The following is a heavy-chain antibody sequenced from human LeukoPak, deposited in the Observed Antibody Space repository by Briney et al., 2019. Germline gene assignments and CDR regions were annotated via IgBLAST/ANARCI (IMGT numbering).Heavy chain of an antibody. V-gene: IGHV4-30-2*01. Sequence: SETLSLTCAVSGGSISSGCYSWSWIRQPPGKGLEWIGYIYHSGNTYYNPSLKSRVTISVDRSKNQFSLKLSSVTAADTAVYYCASDRYDSSGYYWYFDLWGRGTLVTVSS. J-gene: IGHJ2*01. CDR3: ASDRYDSSGYYWYFDL. CDR1: GGSISSGCYS. D-gene: IGHD3-22*01. CDR2: IYHSGNT.